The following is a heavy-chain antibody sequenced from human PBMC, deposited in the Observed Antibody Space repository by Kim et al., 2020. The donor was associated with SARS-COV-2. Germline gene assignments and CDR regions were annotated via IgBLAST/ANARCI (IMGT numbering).Heavy chain of an antibody. CDR1: GYSFTSYW. Sequence: GESLKISCKGSGYSFTSYWIGWVRQMPGKGLEWMGIIYPGDSDTRYSPSFQGQVTISADKSISTAYLQWSSLKASDTAMYYCARPGSSGSYYAPHAFDIWGQGTMVTVSS. CDR3: ARPGSSGSYYAPHAFDI. CDR2: IYPGDSDT. D-gene: IGHD1-26*01. J-gene: IGHJ3*02. V-gene: IGHV5-51*01.